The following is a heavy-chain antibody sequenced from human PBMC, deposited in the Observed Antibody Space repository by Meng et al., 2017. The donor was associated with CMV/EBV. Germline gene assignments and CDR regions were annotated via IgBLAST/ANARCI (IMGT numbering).Heavy chain of an antibody. CDR1: GGSISSYY. CDR3: AREIVVVPAAIDNWFDP. J-gene: IGHJ5*02. V-gene: IGHV4-4*07. D-gene: IGHD2-2*02. Sequence: VHAQQPGPGLLTPCAPPPPTAAVPGGSISSYYCGWIRQPAGKGLEWIGRIYTSGSTNYNPSLKSRVTMSVDTSKNQFSLKLSSVTAADTAVYYCAREIVVVPAAIDNWFDPWGQGTLVTVSS. CDR2: IYTSGST.